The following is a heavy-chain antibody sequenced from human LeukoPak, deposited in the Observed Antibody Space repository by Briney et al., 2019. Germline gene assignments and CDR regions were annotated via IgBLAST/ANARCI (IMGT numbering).Heavy chain of an antibody. CDR1: GFTFSKHW. D-gene: IGHD2-15*01. CDR3: AKVGCSGGNCYAAFDI. V-gene: IGHV3-74*01. J-gene: IGHJ3*02. Sequence: GGSLRLSCAASGFTFSKHWMHWVRQAPNKGLVWVSRLSQDGRNTVYADSVRGRFTISRDNSKNTLYLQMNSLRAEDTSVYYCAKVGCSGGNCYAAFDIWGQGTMVTVSS. CDR2: LSQDGRNT.